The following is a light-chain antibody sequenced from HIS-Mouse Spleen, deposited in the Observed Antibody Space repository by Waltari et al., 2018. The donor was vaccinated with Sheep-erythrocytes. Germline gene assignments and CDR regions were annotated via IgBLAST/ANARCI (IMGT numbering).Light chain of an antibody. CDR2: DAS. CDR3: QQRSNWPPT. J-gene: IGKJ1*01. V-gene: IGKV3-11*01. Sequence: TQSPSLLSASTGDRVTISCRMSQSVSSYLAWYQQKPGQAPRLLIYDASNRATGIPARFSGSGSGTDFTLTISSLEPEDFAVYYCQQRSNWPPTFGQGTKVEIK. CDR1: QSVSSY.